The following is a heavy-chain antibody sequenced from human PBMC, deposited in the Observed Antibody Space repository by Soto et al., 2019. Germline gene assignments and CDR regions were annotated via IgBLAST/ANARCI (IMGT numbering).Heavy chain of an antibody. CDR1: GFTFSSYA. Sequence: QVQLVESGGGVVQPGRSLRLSCAASGFTFSSYAMHWVRQAPGKGLEWVAVISYDGSNKYYADSVKGRFTISRDNSKNTLYLQMNSLRAEDTAVYYCARATARLVYYYGMDVWGQGPRSPSP. D-gene: IGHD4-4*01. V-gene: IGHV3-30-3*01. CDR2: ISYDGSNK. CDR3: ARATARLVYYYGMDV. J-gene: IGHJ6*02.